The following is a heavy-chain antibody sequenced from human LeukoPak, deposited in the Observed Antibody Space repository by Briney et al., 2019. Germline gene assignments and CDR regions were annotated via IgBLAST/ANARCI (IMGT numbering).Heavy chain of an antibody. CDR3: ARDGGYQYYFDY. J-gene: IGHJ4*02. CDR1: GGSISSYY. CDR2: IYYSGST. Sequence: SETLSLTCTVSGGSISSYYWSSIRQPPGKGLEWIGYIYYSGSTNYNPSLKSRVTISVDTSENQFSLKLSSVTAADTAVYYCARDGGYQYYFDYWGQGTLVTVSS. D-gene: IGHD3-22*01. V-gene: IGHV4-59*01.